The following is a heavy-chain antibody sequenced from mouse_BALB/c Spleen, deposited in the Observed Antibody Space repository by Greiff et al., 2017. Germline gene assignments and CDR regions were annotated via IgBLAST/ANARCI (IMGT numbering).Heavy chain of an antibody. D-gene: IGHD2-5*01. Sequence: VQLKESGPELVKPGASVKISCKASGYTFTDYNMHWVKQSHGKSLEWIGYIYPYNGGTGYNQKFKSKATLTVDNSSSTAYMELRSLTSEDSAVYYCAKGVYSNYLDYWGQGTTLTVSA. CDR3: AKGVYSNYLDY. CDR1: GYTFTDYN. V-gene: IGHV1S29*02. CDR2: IYPYNGGT. J-gene: IGHJ2*01.